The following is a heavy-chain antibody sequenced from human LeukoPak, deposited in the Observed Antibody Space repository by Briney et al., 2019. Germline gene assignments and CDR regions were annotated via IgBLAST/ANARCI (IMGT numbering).Heavy chain of an antibody. CDR2: IYYSGST. J-gene: IGHJ4*02. D-gene: IGHD3-3*01. Sequence: PSETLSLTCTVSGGSISSYYWSWIRQPPGKGLEWIGYIYYSGSTNYNPSLKSRVTISVDTSKNQFSLKLSSVTAADTAVYYCARAGRITIFFDYWGQGTLVTVSS. CDR3: ARAGRITIFFDY. CDR1: GGSISSYY. V-gene: IGHV4-59*01.